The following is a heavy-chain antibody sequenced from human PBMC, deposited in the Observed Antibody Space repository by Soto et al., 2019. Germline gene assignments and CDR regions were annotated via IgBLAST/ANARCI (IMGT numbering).Heavy chain of an antibody. D-gene: IGHD5-18*01. CDR1: GYTFTSYY. CDR2: INPSGGST. J-gene: IGHJ6*03. V-gene: IGHV1-46*03. CDR3: ARGPAVERGYRYYYYMDV. Sequence: ASVKVSCKASGYTFTSYYMHWVRQAPGQGLEWMGIINPSGGSTSYAQKFQGRVTMTRDTSTSTIYMELSSLRSEDTAVYYCARGPAVERGYRYYYYMDVWGKGTTVTVSS.